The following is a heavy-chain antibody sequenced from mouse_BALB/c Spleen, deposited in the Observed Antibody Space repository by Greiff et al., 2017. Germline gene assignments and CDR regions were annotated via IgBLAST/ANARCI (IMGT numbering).Heavy chain of an antibody. CDR2: INPSNGRT. CDR1: GYTFTSYW. D-gene: IGHD4-1*01. J-gene: IGHJ4*01. CDR3: ARDWSYAMDY. V-gene: IGHV1S81*02. Sequence: QVQLQQPGAELVKPGASVKLSCKASGYTFTSYWMHWVKQRPGQGLEWIGEINPSNGRTNYNEKFKSKATLTVDKSSSTAYMQLSSLTSEDSAVYYCARDWSYAMDYWGQGTSVTVSS.